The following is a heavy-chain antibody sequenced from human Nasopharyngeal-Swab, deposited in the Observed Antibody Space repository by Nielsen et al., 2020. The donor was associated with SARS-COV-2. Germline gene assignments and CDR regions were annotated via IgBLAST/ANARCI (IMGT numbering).Heavy chain of an antibody. V-gene: IGHV3-21*01. Sequence: GESLKISCAASGFTFSSYSMNWVRQAPGKGLEWVSSISSSSSSYIYYADSVKGRFTISRDNAKNSLYLQMNSLRAEDTAVYYCARVGGATNHYYYYMDVWGKGTTVTVSS. CDR1: GFTFSSYS. D-gene: IGHD1-26*01. CDR3: ARVGGATNHYYYYMDV. J-gene: IGHJ6*03. CDR2: ISSSSSSYI.